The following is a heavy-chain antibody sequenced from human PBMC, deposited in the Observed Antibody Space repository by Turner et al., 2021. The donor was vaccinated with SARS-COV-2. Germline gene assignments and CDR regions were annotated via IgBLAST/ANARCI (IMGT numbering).Heavy chain of an antibody. Sequence: QVQLVESGGGVVQPGWSLRLSCAASGFTFSSNVMHWVRQAPGKGLEWVAVISYDGSNKYYADSVKGRFTISRDNSKNTLYLQMNSLRAEDTAVYYCARDTGDFDLWGRGTLVTVSS. CDR1: GFTFSSNV. V-gene: IGHV3-30-3*01. CDR3: ARDTGDFDL. CDR2: ISYDGSNK. D-gene: IGHD3-10*01. J-gene: IGHJ2*01.